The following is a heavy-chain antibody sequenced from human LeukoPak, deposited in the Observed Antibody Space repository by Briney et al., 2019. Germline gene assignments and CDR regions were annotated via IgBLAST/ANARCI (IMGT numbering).Heavy chain of an antibody. Sequence: GEFLKISCKGSGYSFSNYWIDWVRQMPGKGLEWMGMIYPGDSDTRYSPSFQGHITISADKSISVAYLQWSSLKASDTAIYYCARHGADYGASPYWGQGALVTVSS. V-gene: IGHV5-51*01. CDR3: ARHGADYGASPY. D-gene: IGHD3-16*01. CDR2: IYPGDSDT. J-gene: IGHJ4*02. CDR1: GYSFSNYW.